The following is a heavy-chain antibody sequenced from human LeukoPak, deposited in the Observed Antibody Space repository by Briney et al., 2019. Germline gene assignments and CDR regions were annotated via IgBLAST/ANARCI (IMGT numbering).Heavy chain of an antibody. CDR2: ITGSGGTT. D-gene: IGHD2-15*01. J-gene: IGHJ5*02. V-gene: IGHV3-23*01. CDR3: AKSTRGVVAPTFLSDP. CDR1: GFIFSNYA. Sequence: GGSLRLSCAASGFIFSNYAMSWVRQVPGRRLEWVSAITGSGGTTYYADSVKGRFTMSRDNSKNTLYLQMSSLRAEDTAVYFCAKSTRGVVAPTFLSDPWGERALVTVSS.